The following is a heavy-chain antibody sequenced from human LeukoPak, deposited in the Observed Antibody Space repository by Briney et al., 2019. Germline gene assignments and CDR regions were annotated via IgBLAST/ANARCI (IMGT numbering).Heavy chain of an antibody. Sequence: PGRSLSLSCALCIFTPTIFGTDCVRQAPGKGLEWVSSISSSSSYIYYADSVKGRFTISRDNSKNTLYLQMNSLRPDDTAVYYCARCTASCYANAFDVWGQGTLLTVSS. V-gene: IGHV3-21*04. CDR2: ISSSSSYI. J-gene: IGHJ3*01. CDR1: IFTPTIFG. CDR3: ARCTASCYANAFDV. D-gene: IGHD2-2*01.